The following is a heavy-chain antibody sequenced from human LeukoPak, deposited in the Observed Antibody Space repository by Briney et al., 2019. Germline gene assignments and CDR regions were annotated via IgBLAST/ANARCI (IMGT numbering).Heavy chain of an antibody. Sequence: PGGSLRLSCAASGFTFSSYAMHWVRQAPGKGLEWVAVISYDGSNKYYADSVKGRFTISRDNSKNTLYLQMNSLRAEDTAVYYCARGHRPMITFGGVIVGLDYWGQGTLVTVSS. CDR2: ISYDGSNK. J-gene: IGHJ4*02. CDR3: ARGHRPMITFGGVIVGLDY. D-gene: IGHD3-16*02. V-gene: IGHV3-30-3*01. CDR1: GFTFSSYA.